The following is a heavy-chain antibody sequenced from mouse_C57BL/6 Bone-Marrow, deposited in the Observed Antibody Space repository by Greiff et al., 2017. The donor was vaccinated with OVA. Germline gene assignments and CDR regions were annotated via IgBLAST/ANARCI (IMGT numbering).Heavy chain of an antibody. CDR1: GYSITSGYY. Sequence: EVHLVESGPGLVKPSQSLSLTCSVTGYSITSGYYWNWIRQFPGNKLEWMGYISYDGSNNYNPSLKNRISITRDTSKNQFFLKLNSVTTEDTATYYCARDCDYPFAYWGQGTLVTVSA. CDR3: ARDCDYPFAY. J-gene: IGHJ3*01. V-gene: IGHV3-6*01. CDR2: ISYDGSN. D-gene: IGHD2-4*01.